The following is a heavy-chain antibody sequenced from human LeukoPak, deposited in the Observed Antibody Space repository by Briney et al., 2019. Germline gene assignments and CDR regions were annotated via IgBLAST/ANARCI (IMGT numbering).Heavy chain of an antibody. V-gene: IGHV3-23*01. Sequence: GGSERLSCALSDFSFITYAMSWIRHAPGEGVEWVSTISGGGDATYYADSVKGRFTIYRDNSKNTLYLQMNSLRAEDTAVYYCAKIRAVFRVVDYWGKRTLVTV. CDR3: AKIRAVFRVVDY. CDR1: DFSFITYA. J-gene: IGHJ4*02. D-gene: IGHD3-3*01. CDR2: ISGGGDAT.